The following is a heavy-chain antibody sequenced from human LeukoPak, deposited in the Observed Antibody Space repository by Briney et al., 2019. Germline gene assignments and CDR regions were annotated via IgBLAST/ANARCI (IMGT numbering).Heavy chain of an antibody. CDR1: GGSFSNYC. CDR3: ARRWNYGRNYYIDV. V-gene: IGHV4-34*01. D-gene: IGHD1-7*01. Sequence: SETLSLPCAVYGGSFSNYCWSWIRQPPGKGLEWIGEINDSGTINYNPSLMSRVTISVDKSKNQFSLKLSSVTAADTAVYYCARRWNYGRNYYIDVWGKGATVSVSS. CDR2: INDSGTI. J-gene: IGHJ6*03.